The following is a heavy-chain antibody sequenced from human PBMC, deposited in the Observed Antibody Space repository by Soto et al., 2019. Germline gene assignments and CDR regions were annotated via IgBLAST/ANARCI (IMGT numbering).Heavy chain of an antibody. J-gene: IGHJ4*02. CDR3: ARTVYDILTGYYRPGRYYFDY. D-gene: IGHD3-9*01. CDR1: GGSISSGDYY. CDR2: IYYSGST. V-gene: IGHV4-30-4*01. Sequence: PSETLSLTCTVSGGSISSGDYYWSWIRQPPGKGLEWIGYIYYSGSTYYNPSLKSRVTISVDTSKNQFSLKLSSVTAADTAVYYCARTVYDILTGYYRPGRYYFDYWGQGTLVTVSS.